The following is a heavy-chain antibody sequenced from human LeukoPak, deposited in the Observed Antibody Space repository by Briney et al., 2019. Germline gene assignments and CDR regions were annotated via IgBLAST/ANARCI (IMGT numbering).Heavy chain of an antibody. CDR3: ATDLAVAGTINDH. Sequence: SETLSLTCTVSGGSVSSGSYYWSWIRQPPGKGLEWIGYIYYSGSTNYNPSLKSRVTISVDTSKNQFSLKLSSVTAADTAVYYCATDLAVAGTINDHWGQGTLVTVSS. CDR2: IYYSGST. V-gene: IGHV4-61*01. D-gene: IGHD6-19*01. J-gene: IGHJ4*02. CDR1: GGSVSSGSYY.